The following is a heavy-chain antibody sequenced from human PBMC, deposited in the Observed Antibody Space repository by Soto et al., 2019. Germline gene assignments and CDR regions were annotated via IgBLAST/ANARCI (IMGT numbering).Heavy chain of an antibody. CDR1: VYTFTGYY. Sequence: ASVKFSFQASVYTFTGYYMHWLRQAPGQGLEWMGWINPNSGGTNDAQKFQGRVTMTRDTSITTAYMELRSLRSDDTAVYYCERGEVNWFDPWGQGTLVTVSS. J-gene: IGHJ5*02. CDR2: INPNSGGT. CDR3: ERGEVNWFDP. V-gene: IGHV1-2*02.